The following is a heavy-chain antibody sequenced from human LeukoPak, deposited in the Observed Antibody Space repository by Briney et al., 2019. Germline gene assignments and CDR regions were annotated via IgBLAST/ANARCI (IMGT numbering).Heavy chain of an antibody. CDR2: ISSSSSYI. CDR3: ARALATISMVRGADY. D-gene: IGHD3-10*01. J-gene: IGHJ4*02. V-gene: IGHV3-21*01. CDR1: GFTFSSYS. Sequence: GGSLRLSCAASGFTFSSYSMNWVRQAPGKGLEWVSSISSSSSYIHYADSVKGRFTISRDNAKNSLYLQMNSLRPEDTAVYYCARALATISMVRGADYWGQGTLVTVSS.